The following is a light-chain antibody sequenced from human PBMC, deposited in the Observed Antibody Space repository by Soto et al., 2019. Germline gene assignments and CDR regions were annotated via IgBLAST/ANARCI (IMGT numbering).Light chain of an antibody. J-gene: IGKJ4*01. CDR2: LAS. CDR1: QKINNF. Sequence: DIQMTQSPSSLSASVVDSVTITCRASQKINNFLNWYQQKPGKAPKLLIFLASTLESGVPSRFGGSGSGTDFTLSISSLQPEDSATYYCQQSLGNPRTFGGGTKVDI. V-gene: IGKV1-39*01. CDR3: QQSLGNPRT.